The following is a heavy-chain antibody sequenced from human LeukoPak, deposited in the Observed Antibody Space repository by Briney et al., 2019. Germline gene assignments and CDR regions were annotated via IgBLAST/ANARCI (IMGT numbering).Heavy chain of an antibody. Sequence: KTSETLSLTCAVYGGSFSGYYWSWIRQPPGKGLEWIGEINHSGSTNYNPSLKSRVTISVDTSKNQFSLKLSSVTAADTAVYYCARGQSGAMSTGRFDPWGQGTLVTVSS. CDR3: ARGQSGAMSTGRFDP. J-gene: IGHJ5*02. D-gene: IGHD2-8*02. CDR1: GGSFSGYY. V-gene: IGHV4-34*01. CDR2: INHSGST.